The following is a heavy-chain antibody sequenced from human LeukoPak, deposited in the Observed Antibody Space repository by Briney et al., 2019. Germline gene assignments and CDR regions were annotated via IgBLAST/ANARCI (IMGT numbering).Heavy chain of an antibody. CDR2: ISSSSTYI. J-gene: IGHJ3*02. CDR1: GFTFSSYT. CDR3: ARDIKGQYQDAFDI. V-gene: IGHV3-21*01. D-gene: IGHD2-2*01. Sequence: GSLRLSCAASGFTFSSYTMKWVRQAPGKGLEWVSSISSSSTYIYYADSVRGRFTISRGHAKNSVYLQMNSLRAEDTAVYYCARDIKGQYQDAFDIWGQGTMVTVSS.